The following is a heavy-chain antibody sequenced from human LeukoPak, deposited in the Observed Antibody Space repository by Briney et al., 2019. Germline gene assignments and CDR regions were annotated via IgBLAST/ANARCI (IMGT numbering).Heavy chain of an antibody. Sequence: GESLKISCKGSRYSFTTYWIAWVRQMPGKGLEWMGIIYPDDSDTRYSPSFRGQVTISADKSISTSYLQWSSLKASDTAMYYCAGLATATVLPKDDYWGQGTLVTVSS. D-gene: IGHD4/OR15-4a*01. V-gene: IGHV5-51*01. CDR3: AGLATATVLPKDDY. J-gene: IGHJ4*02. CDR1: RYSFTTYW. CDR2: IYPDDSDT.